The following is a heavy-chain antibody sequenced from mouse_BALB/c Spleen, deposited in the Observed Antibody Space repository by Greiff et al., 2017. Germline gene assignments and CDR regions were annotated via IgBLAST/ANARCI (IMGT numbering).Heavy chain of an antibody. CDR2: IYPGDSDT. CDR3: TRSDYGYLDY. J-gene: IGHJ2*01. D-gene: IGHD1-1*01. Sequence: VQLKQSGPVLVRPGASVKMSCKASGYSLTSYGMHWVKQRPGKGLEWIGAIYPGDSDTSYNQKFKGKSTLTEVTSTSTAYMELSSQTNEDSAVYYCTRSDYGYLDYWGQGTTLTVSS. V-gene: IGHV1-5*01. CDR1: GYSLTSYG.